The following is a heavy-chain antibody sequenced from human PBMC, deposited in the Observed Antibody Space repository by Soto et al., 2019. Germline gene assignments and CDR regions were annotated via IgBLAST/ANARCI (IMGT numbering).Heavy chain of an antibody. D-gene: IGHD1-26*01. J-gene: IGHJ4*02. CDR2: INYSGNT. CDR3: ARHHVRGRTIVGAAEY. V-gene: IGHV4-34*01. CDR1: GGSFSGYY. Sequence: QVQLQQWGAGLLKPSETLSLTCAVYGGSFSGYYWSWIRQPPGKGLEWIGEINYSGNTNYNPSLKSRVSISVDTSKNQLFLTMSSVTAADTAMYYCARHHVRGRTIVGAAEYWGQGTLVTVSS.